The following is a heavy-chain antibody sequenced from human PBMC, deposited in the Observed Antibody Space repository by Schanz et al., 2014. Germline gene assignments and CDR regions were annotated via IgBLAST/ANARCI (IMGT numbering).Heavy chain of an antibody. CDR3: ARPSDSSWYMDV. J-gene: IGHJ6*03. CDR1: GFTFSRYA. D-gene: IGHD2-21*02. CDR2: ISSSSSYI. V-gene: IGHV3-21*02. Sequence: VQLVDSGGGLVKPGGSLRLSCAASGFTFSRYAMHWVRQAPGKGLEWVSSISSSSSYISYADSVKGRFTISRDNAKNSLYLQMNSLRAEDTAVYYCARPSDSSWYMDVWGKGTTVTVSS.